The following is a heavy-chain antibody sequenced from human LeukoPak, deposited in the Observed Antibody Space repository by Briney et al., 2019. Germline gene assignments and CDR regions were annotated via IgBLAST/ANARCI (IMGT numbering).Heavy chain of an antibody. J-gene: IGHJ4*02. CDR2: INAGNGNT. D-gene: IGHD3-10*01. CDR3: ARAPDIRFGEFDY. CDR1: GYTFTSYA. Sequence: GASVKVSCKASGYTFTSYAMHWVRQAPGQRLEWMGWINAGNGNTKYSQEFQGRVTITRDTSASTAYMELSSLRSEDMAVYYCARAPDIRFGEFDYWGQGTLVTVSS. V-gene: IGHV1-3*03.